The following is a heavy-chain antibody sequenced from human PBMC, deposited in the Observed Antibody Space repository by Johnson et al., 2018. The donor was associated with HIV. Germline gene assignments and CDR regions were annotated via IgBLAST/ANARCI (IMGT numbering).Heavy chain of an antibody. V-gene: IGHV3-30*18. D-gene: IGHD6-13*01. CDR1: GFTFSSYG. Sequence: QVQLVESGGGVVQPGRSLRLSCAASGFTFSSYGMHWVRQAPGKGLEWVAVISYDGKNKYYADSVKGRFTISRDNSKNTLYLQMNSLRAEDTAVYYCAKPRQPSDAFDIWGQGTMVTVSS. CDR2: ISYDGKNK. CDR3: AKPRQPSDAFDI. J-gene: IGHJ3*02.